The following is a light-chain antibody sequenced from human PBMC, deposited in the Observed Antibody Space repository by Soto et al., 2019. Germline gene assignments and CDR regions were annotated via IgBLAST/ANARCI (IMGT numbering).Light chain of an antibody. CDR1: QSVLSSSNNKNY. CDR3: QQYYSTPIT. J-gene: IGKJ3*01. Sequence: DIVMTQSPDSLAVSLGERATINCKSSQSVLSSSNNKNYLAWYQQKPGQPPQLHIYWASTRESGVTDRFSGSGSGTDFTLTTSSQRAEEVEVYYCQQYYSTPITFGPGNKVDIK. V-gene: IGKV4-1*01. CDR2: WAS.